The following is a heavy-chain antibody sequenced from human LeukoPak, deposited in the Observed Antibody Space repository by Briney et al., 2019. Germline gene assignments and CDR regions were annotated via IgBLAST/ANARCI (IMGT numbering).Heavy chain of an antibody. D-gene: IGHD3-22*01. V-gene: IGHV3-33*01. CDR1: GFTFSRFG. J-gene: IGHJ3*02. Sequence: GGSLRLSCAASGFTFSRFGMHWVRQAPGKGLEWVAVIWYDGRNEYYADSVKGRFTISRDNSKNTLYLQMNSLRAEDTAVYYCARDRKNEWLLRYDAFDIWGQGTMVTVSS. CDR2: IWYDGRNE. CDR3: ARDRKNEWLLRYDAFDI.